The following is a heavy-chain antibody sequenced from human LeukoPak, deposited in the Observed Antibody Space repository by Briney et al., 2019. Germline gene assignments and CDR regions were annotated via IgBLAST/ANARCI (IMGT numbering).Heavy chain of an antibody. V-gene: IGHV4-34*01. Sequence: SETLSLTCAVYGASFSGYYWSWIRQPPGKGLEWIGEINHTGSTNYNPSLKSRVTISVDTPKNQVSLNLRSVTAADTAVYYCARAEVGSGTFYFDYWGQGTLVTVSS. J-gene: IGHJ4*02. CDR2: INHTGST. CDR3: ARAEVGSGTFYFDY. D-gene: IGHD3-10*01. CDR1: GASFSGYY.